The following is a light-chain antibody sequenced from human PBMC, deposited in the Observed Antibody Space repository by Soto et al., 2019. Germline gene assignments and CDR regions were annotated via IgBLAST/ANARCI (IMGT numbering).Light chain of an antibody. V-gene: IGKV3-11*01. CDR3: QQRSNWPRLT. CDR2: DAS. J-gene: IGKJ4*01. CDR1: QSVSSY. Sequence: EIVLTQSPATLSLSPGERATLSCRASQSVSSYLAWYQQKPGQAPRLLIYDASNRATGIPARFCGSGSGTDFTLNISSLEPEDVAVYYCQQRSNWPRLTFGGGTKVEIK.